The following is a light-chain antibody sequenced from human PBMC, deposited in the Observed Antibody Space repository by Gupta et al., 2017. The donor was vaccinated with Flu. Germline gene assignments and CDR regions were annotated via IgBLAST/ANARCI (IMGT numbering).Light chain of an antibody. Sequence: IVMTQSPVSLAVSLGEMATINCKSSQSVLYSSNKQNYLAWYQQKVGQPPKLLLYWASTRESGVPARFSGGGSGTDFTPTISSRQPEDVAVYYCQQYDTLPFTFGPGTKVEIK. CDR3: QQYDTLPFT. CDR2: WAS. CDR1: QSVLYSSNKQNY. J-gene: IGKJ3*01. V-gene: IGKV4-1*01.